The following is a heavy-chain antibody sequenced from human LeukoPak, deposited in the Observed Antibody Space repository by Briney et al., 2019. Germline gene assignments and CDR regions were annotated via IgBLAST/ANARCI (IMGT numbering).Heavy chain of an antibody. Sequence: GGSLRLSCAASGFTFSSYWMSWVRQAPGRGLEWVANIKQDGSEKYYVDSVKGRFTIPRDNAKNSLYLQMNSLRAEDTAVYYCAREFGLMGGPPDYWGQGTLVTVSS. J-gene: IGHJ4*02. CDR3: AREFGLMGGPPDY. V-gene: IGHV3-7*01. CDR2: IKQDGSEK. CDR1: GFTFSSYW. D-gene: IGHD3-10*01.